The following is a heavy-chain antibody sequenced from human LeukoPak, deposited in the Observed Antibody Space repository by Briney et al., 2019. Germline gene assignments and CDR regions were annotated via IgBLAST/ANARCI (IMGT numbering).Heavy chain of an antibody. D-gene: IGHD3-22*01. J-gene: IGHJ5*02. V-gene: IGHV1-18*01. CDR3: ARDYLPTLNYYDGSGRGGWFDP. CDR2: ISAYNGNT. Sequence: ASVKVSCKASGYTFTSYGISWVRQAPGQGLEWMGWISAYNGNTNYAQKLQGRVTMTTDTSTSTAYMELRSLRSDDTAVYYCARDYLPTLNYYDGSGRGGWFDPWAREPWSPSPQ. CDR1: GYTFTSYG.